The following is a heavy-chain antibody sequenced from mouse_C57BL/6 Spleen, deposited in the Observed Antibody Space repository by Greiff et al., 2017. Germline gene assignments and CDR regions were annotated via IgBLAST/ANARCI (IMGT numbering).Heavy chain of an antibody. D-gene: IGHD1-1*01. J-gene: IGHJ1*03. CDR3: ARKGELITTVVGYFDV. V-gene: IGHV1-80*01. Sequence: QVQLQQSGAELVKPGASVKISCKASGYAFSSYWMNWVKQRPGKGLEWIGQIYPGDGDTNYNGKFKGKATLTADKSSSTAYMQLSSLTSEDSAVYFCARKGELITTVVGYFDVWGTGTTVTVSS. CDR2: IYPGDGDT. CDR1: GYAFSSYW.